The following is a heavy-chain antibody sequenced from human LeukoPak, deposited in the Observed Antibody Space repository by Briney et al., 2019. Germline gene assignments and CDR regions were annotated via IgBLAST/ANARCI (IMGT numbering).Heavy chain of an antibody. J-gene: IGHJ4*02. CDR2: IYHSGST. Sequence: PWETLSLTCAVSGYSISSGYYWGWIRQPPGKGLEWIGSIYHSGSTYYNPSLKSRVTISVDTSKNQFSLKLSSVTAADTAVYYCARLDRAARPDYWGQGTLVTVSS. CDR3: ARLDRAARPDY. D-gene: IGHD6-6*01. CDR1: GYSISSGYY. V-gene: IGHV4-38-2*01.